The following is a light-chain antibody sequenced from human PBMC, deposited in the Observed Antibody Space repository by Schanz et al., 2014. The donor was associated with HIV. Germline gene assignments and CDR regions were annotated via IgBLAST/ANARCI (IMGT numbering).Light chain of an antibody. CDR3: QQYAALPQT. V-gene: IGKV3-20*01. CDR1: QSVSAGY. J-gene: IGKJ2*01. Sequence: EIVVTQSPGTLSLSPGERATLSCRASQSVSAGYLAWYQQTPGQAPRLLIYGASSRATGIPDRFSGSGSGTDFTLTISRLEPEDFAVYYCQQYAALPQTFGQGTKLEI. CDR2: GAS.